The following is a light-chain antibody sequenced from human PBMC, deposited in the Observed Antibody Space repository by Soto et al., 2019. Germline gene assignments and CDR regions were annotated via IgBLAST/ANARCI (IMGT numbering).Light chain of an antibody. Sequence: EIVLTQSPGTLSLSPGERATLSCRASQRVSSSYLAWYQQKPGQAPRLLIYAAGNRATGIPDRFSGSGSETDFTLTISRLEPEDFAVYYCQRYGTSPLTFGGGTKVDIK. CDR2: AAG. J-gene: IGKJ4*01. V-gene: IGKV3-20*01. CDR1: QRVSSSY. CDR3: QRYGTSPLT.